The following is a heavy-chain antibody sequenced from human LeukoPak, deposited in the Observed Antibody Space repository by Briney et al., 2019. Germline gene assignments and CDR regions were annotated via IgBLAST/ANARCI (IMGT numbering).Heavy chain of an antibody. CDR2: INQDGSEK. J-gene: IGHJ4*02. CDR1: GFTFTNSW. D-gene: IGHD5-18*01. V-gene: IGHV3-7*01. CDR3: ARDGYNSGYLKALDY. Sequence: SGGSLRLSCAASGFTFTNSWMTWVRQALGKGLEWVANINQDGSEKYYVDSVKGRFTISRDNAKNSLYLQMNSLRAEDTAVYYCARDGYNSGYLKALDYWGQGTLLTVSS.